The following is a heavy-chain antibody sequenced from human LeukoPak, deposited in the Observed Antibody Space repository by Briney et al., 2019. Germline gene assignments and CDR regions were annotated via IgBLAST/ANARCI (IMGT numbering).Heavy chain of an antibody. Sequence: SVKVSCKASGYTFTSYGISWVRQAPGQGLEWMGRIIPILGIANYAQKFQGRVTITADKSTSTAYMELSSLRSEDTAVYYCARQNDILTGYWDYWGQGTLVTVSS. J-gene: IGHJ4*02. D-gene: IGHD3-9*01. CDR2: IIPILGIA. CDR3: ARQNDILTGYWDY. V-gene: IGHV1-69*04. CDR1: GYTFTSYG.